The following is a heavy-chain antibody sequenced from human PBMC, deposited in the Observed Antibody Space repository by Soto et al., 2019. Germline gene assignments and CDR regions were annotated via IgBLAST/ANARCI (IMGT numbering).Heavy chain of an antibody. CDR2: IYHSGST. CDR1: GGSISSYY. J-gene: IGHJ4*02. D-gene: IGHD2-2*01. V-gene: IGHV4-59*12. CDR3: ARTVPAAVYYFDY. Sequence: SETLSLTCTVSGGSISSYYWSWIRQPPGKGLEWIGDIYHSGSTNYNPSLKSRVTISVDTSKNQFSLKLSSVTAADTAVYYCARTVPAAVYYFDYWGRGTLVTVSS.